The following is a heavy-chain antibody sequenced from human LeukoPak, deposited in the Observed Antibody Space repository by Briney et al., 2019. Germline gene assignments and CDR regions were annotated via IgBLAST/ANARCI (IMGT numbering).Heavy chain of an antibody. Sequence: SETLSLTCTLSGGSISDDANYWSWIRQDPGKGLEWLGYINFSGTTHSKPTLKSRISMSIDTSRTQFSQKMTSVTAADTAMYYCARTKDCSSISCLYMDVWGKETTVTVSS. D-gene: IGHD2-2*01. CDR1: GGSISDDANY. J-gene: IGHJ6*03. V-gene: IGHV4-31*03. CDR3: ARTKDCSSISCLYMDV. CDR2: INFSGTT.